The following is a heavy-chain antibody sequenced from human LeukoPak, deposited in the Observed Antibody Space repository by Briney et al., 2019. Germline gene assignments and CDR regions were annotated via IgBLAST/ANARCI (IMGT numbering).Heavy chain of an antibody. V-gene: IGHV1-69*13. CDR2: IIPIFGTA. Sequence: SVKVSCKASGYTFTSYAISWVRQAPGQGLEWMGGIIPIFGTANYAQKFQGRVTITADESTSTAYMELSSLRSEDTAVYYCARASSRYSWNDVLGYYYYYMDVWGKGTTVTVSS. J-gene: IGHJ6*03. CDR3: ARASSRYSWNDVLGYYYYYMDV. CDR1: GYTFTSYA. D-gene: IGHD1-1*01.